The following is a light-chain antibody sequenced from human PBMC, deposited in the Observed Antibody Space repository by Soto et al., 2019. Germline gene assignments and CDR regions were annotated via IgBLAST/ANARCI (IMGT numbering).Light chain of an antibody. CDR3: QQYGSSPFT. J-gene: IGKJ3*01. Sequence: EIVLTQSPGTLPSSPGERATLSCRASQSVSSNYLTWYQQKRGQAPRLLIHGASSRATGIPDSFSGSGPGTGFTLTISRLEPEDFAVYYCQQYGSSPFTFGPGTKVGIK. V-gene: IGKV3-20*01. CDR2: GAS. CDR1: QSVSSNY.